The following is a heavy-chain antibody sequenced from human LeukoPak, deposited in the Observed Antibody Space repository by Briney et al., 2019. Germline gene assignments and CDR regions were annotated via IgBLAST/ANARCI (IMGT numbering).Heavy chain of an antibody. V-gene: IGHV3-7*03. CDR3: AKAETGYYYYMDV. Sequence: GGSLRLSCAASGFTFSSYWMSWVRQAPGKGLEWVANIKQDGSEKYYVDSVKGRFTISRDNAKNSLYLQMNSLRAEDTAVYYCAKAETGYYYYMDVWGKGTTVTVSS. J-gene: IGHJ6*03. CDR1: GFTFSSYW. CDR2: IKQDGSEK.